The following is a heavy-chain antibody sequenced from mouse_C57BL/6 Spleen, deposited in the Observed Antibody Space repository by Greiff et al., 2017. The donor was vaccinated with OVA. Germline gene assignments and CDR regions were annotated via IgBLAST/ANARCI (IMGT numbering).Heavy chain of an antibody. Sequence: QVQLQQSGAELVRPGASVTLSCKASGYTFTDYEMHWVKQTPVHGLEWIGAIDPETGGTAYNQKFKGKAILTADKSSSTAYMELRSLTSEDSAVYYCTRGGDGYSPWFADWGQGTLVTVSA. D-gene: IGHD2-3*01. CDR3: TRGGDGYSPWFAD. CDR1: GYTFTDYE. CDR2: IDPETGGT. J-gene: IGHJ3*01. V-gene: IGHV1-15*01.